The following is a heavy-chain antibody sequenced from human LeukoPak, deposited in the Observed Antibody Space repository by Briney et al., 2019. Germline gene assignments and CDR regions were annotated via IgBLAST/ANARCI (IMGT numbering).Heavy chain of an antibody. D-gene: IGHD3-3*01. CDR2: INHSGST. Sequence: PSETLSLTCAVYGGSFSGYYWSWIRQPPGKGLEWIGEINHSGSTNYNPSLKSRVTISVDTSKNQFSLKLSSVTAADTAVYYCARKLRSGYSSALSGFDYWGQGTLVTVSS. CDR3: ARKLRSGYSSALSGFDY. V-gene: IGHV4-34*01. J-gene: IGHJ4*02. CDR1: GGSFSGYY.